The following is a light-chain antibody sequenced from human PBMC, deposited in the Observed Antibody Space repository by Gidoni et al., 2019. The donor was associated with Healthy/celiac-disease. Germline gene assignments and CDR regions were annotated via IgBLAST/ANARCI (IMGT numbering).Light chain of an antibody. J-gene: IGKJ1*01. Sequence: DIQLTKSPSTLSASVGDRVTITCRASQSISSWLVWYQQKPGKAPKLLIYKASSLESGVPSRFSGSGSGTEFTLTISSLQPDDVATYYCQQYNSYSKTFGQGTKVEIK. CDR3: QQYNSYSKT. V-gene: IGKV1-5*03. CDR1: QSISSW. CDR2: KAS.